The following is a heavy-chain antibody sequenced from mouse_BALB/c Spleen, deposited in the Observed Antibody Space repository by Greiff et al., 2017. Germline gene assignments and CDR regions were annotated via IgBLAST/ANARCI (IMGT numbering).Heavy chain of an antibody. CDR1: GFSLTSYG. CDR2: IWSGGST. V-gene: IGHV2-2*02. CDR3: AREGYRYDADAMDY. D-gene: IGHD2-14*01. J-gene: IGHJ4*01. Sequence: QVQLKESGPGLVQPSQSLSITCTVSGFSLTSYGVHWVRQSPGKGLEWLGVIWSGGSTDYNAAFISRLSISKDNSKSQVFFKMNSLQANDTAIYYCAREGYRYDADAMDYWGQGTSVTVSS.